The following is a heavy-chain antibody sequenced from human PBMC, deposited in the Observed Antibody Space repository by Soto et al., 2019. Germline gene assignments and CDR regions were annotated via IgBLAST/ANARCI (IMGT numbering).Heavy chain of an antibody. CDR3: ASGPLSDYGDYDY. V-gene: IGHV4-34*01. D-gene: IGHD4-17*01. Sequence: SETLSLTCAVYGGSFSGYYWSWIRQPPGKGLEWIGEINHSGSTNYNPSLKSRVTISVDTSKNQFSLKLSSVTAADTAVYYCASGPLSDYGDYDYWGQGTLVTVSS. CDR1: GGSFSGYY. CDR2: INHSGST. J-gene: IGHJ4*02.